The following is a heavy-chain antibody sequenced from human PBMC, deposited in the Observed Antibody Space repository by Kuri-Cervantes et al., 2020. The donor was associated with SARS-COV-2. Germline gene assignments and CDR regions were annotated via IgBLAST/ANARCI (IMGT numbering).Heavy chain of an antibody. J-gene: IGHJ4*02. Sequence: GGSLRLSCAASGFTFDDYAMHWVRQAPGKGLEWVSGISWNSGSIGYADSVKGRFTISRDNAKNSLYLQMNSLRAEDSALYYCAKDFGTMVQGVIDYWGQGTLVTVSS. CDR3: AKDFGTMVQGVIDY. D-gene: IGHD3-10*01. V-gene: IGHV3-9*01. CDR1: GFTFDDYA. CDR2: ISWNSGSI.